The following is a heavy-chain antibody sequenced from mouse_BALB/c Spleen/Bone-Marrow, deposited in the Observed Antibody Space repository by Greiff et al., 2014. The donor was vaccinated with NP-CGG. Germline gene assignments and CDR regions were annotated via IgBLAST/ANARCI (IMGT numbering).Heavy chain of an antibody. V-gene: IGHV1-69*02. CDR2: ISPSDGYT. D-gene: IGHD2-2*01. Sequence: QVQLQQSGAELVRPGASVKLSCKASGYMFTSFWMNWVKQRPGQGLEWIGNISPSDGYTNYNQKFKDKATLAVDKSSSTAYMQLSSPTSEDSAVYYCIRAGTMLTTWVDYWGQGTTLTVSS. CDR3: IRAGTMLTTWVDY. J-gene: IGHJ2*01. CDR1: GYMFTSFW.